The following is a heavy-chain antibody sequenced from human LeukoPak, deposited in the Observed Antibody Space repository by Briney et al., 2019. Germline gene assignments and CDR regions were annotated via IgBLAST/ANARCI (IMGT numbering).Heavy chain of an antibody. CDR3: ARDFEGATKGGFDY. CDR2: ISAYNGNT. CDR1: GYTFTSYG. Sequence: ASVKVSCKASGYTFTSYGISWVRQAPGQGLEWMGWISAYNGNTNYAQKLQGRVTMTTDTSTSTAYMELRSLRSDDTAVYYCARDFEGATKGGFDYWGQGTLVTVSS. D-gene: IGHD1-26*01. J-gene: IGHJ4*02. V-gene: IGHV1-18*01.